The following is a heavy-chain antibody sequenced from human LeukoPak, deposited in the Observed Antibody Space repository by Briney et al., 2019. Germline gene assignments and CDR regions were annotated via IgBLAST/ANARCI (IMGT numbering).Heavy chain of an antibody. Sequence: GGSLRLSCAASGFSFSSYAMSWVRQAPGKGLEWVSAISGSGGSTYYADSVKGRFTISRDDSKNTLYLQMNSLRPEDTAVYYCAKDEFGSGSYFVPDFWGQGTLVTVSS. CDR1: GFSFSSYA. CDR3: AKDEFGSGSYFVPDF. J-gene: IGHJ4*02. CDR2: ISGSGGST. D-gene: IGHD3-10*01. V-gene: IGHV3-23*01.